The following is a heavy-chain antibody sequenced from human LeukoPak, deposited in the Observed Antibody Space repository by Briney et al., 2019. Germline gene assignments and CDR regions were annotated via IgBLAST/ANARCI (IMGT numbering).Heavy chain of an antibody. J-gene: IGHJ5*02. Sequence: RPSETLSLTCTVSGGSISSGDYYWSWIRQPPGKGREWIGYMYYSGSTYYNPSLKSRVTISVDTSKNQFSLKPSSVTAADTAVYYCARPYYYDSRIDPWGQGTLVTVSS. D-gene: IGHD3-22*01. CDR1: GGSISSGDYY. CDR2: MYYSGST. V-gene: IGHV4-30-4*08. CDR3: ARPYYYDSRIDP.